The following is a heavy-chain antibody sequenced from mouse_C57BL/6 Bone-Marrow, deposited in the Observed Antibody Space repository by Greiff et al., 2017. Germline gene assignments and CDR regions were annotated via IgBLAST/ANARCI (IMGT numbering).Heavy chain of an antibody. J-gene: IGHJ2*01. CDR3: TTEDYYGLDY. V-gene: IGHV14-4*01. D-gene: IGHD1-1*01. Sequence: EVQLQQSGAELVRPGASVKLSCTASGFNIKDDYMHWVKQRPEQGLEWIGWIDPENGDTEYASKFQGKATITADTSSNTAYLQLSSLTSEDTAVDCCTTEDYYGLDYWGQGTTLTVSS. CDR1: GFNIKDDY. CDR2: IDPENGDT.